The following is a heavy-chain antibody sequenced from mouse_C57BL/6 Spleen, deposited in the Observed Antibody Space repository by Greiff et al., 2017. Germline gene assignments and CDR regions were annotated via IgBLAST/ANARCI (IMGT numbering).Heavy chain of an antibody. J-gene: IGHJ4*01. V-gene: IGHV1-52*01. D-gene: IGHD2-4*01. CDR1: GYTFTSYW. Sequence: VQLQQPGAELVRPGSSVKLSCKASGYTFTSYWMHWVKQRPIQGLEWIGNIDPSDSETHYNQKFKNKDTLTVNKSSTTAYMQLSSLTSENSAVYYYARQKNYDYPYAIYYWGQETSVTVSS. CDR3: ARQKNYDYPYAIYY. CDR2: IDPSDSET.